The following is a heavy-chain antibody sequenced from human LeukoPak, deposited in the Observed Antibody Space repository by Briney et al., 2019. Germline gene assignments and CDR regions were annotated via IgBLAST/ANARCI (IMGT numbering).Heavy chain of an antibody. Sequence: GGSLRLSCAVSGFTVSSNYMSWVRQAPGKGLEWVSVISSGGSTYYADSVKGRFTISRDNSRNTLYLQMNSLRAEDTAVYYCARLDSSGWNSFEYWGQGSLVTVSS. CDR1: GFTVSSNY. J-gene: IGHJ4*02. D-gene: IGHD6-19*01. V-gene: IGHV3-53*01. CDR2: ISSGGST. CDR3: ARLDSSGWNSFEY.